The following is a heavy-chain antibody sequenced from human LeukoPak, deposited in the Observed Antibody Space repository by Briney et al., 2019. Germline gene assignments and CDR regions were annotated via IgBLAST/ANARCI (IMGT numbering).Heavy chain of an antibody. CDR2: INPNSGDT. D-gene: IGHD2-2*01. CDR3: ARDGSWSSISYSDY. J-gene: IGHJ4*02. CDR1: GYTFTGYY. Sequence: ASVKVSCKASGYTFTGYYIYWVQQAPGQGLEWIGWINPNSGDTKYEQRFQGRVTMTRDTSISTAYMELTRLRSDDAAVYFCARDGSWSSISYSDYWGQGTLVTVSS. V-gene: IGHV1-2*02.